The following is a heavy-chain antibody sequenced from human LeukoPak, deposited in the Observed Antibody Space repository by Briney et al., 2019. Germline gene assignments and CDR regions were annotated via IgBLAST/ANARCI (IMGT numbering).Heavy chain of an antibody. CDR1: GYTFTGYY. J-gene: IGHJ5*02. CDR3: ARDRGSSGWRWSVWFDP. V-gene: IGHV1-2*02. CDR2: INPNSGGT. Sequence: ASVKVSCKASGYTFTGYYMHWVRQAPGQGVEWMGWINPNSGGTNYAQKFQGRVTMTRDTSISTAYMELSRLRSDDTAVCYCARDRGSSGWRWSVWFDPWGQGTLVTVSS. D-gene: IGHD6-19*01.